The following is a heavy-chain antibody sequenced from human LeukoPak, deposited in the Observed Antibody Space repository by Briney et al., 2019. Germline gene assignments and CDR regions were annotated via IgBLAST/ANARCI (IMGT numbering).Heavy chain of an antibody. CDR3: AREGSSSLMFDY. Sequence: SETLSLTCAVYGGSFSGYYWSWIRQPPGKGLEWIGEINHSGSTNYNPSLKSRVTISVDTSKNRFSLKLSSVTAADTAVYYCAREGSSSLMFDYWGQGTLVTVSS. J-gene: IGHJ4*02. V-gene: IGHV4-34*01. CDR1: GGSFSGYY. CDR2: INHSGST. D-gene: IGHD6-6*01.